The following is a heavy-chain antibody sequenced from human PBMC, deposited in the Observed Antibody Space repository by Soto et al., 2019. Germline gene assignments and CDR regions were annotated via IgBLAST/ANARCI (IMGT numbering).Heavy chain of an antibody. V-gene: IGHV3-15*01. CDR3: TTGGYN. CDR1: GFTFSSDW. D-gene: IGHD6-25*01. CDR2: IKSKTDGGTT. Sequence: WGYLRLSCASSGFTFSSDWMNLVRQAPGKGLDLVGRIKSKTDGGTTDYAAPVKGRFTSSRDDSNNTLYLQMNSLKTEDTAVYYCTTGGYNWGQGTLVTVSS. J-gene: IGHJ4*02.